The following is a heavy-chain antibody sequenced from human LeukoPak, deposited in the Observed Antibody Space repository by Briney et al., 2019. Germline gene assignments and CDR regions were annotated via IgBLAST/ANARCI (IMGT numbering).Heavy chain of an antibody. CDR1: GGSISSYY. CDR2: ISYSGST. V-gene: IGHV4-59*01. Sequence: SETLSLTCTVSGGSISSYYWSWIRQPPGKGLEWIGYISYSGSTKYNPSLKSRVTISVDTSKNQFSLKLSSVTAADTAVYYCTRDSYHYDSSGYYATFDTWGQGTRVTVSS. CDR3: TRDSYHYDSSGYYATFDT. J-gene: IGHJ3*02. D-gene: IGHD3-22*01.